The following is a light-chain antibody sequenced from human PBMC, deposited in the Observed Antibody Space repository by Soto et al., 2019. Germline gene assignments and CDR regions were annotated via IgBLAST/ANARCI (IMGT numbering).Light chain of an antibody. CDR1: QSVLYSSDNNNY. CDR3: QQHFSIPFT. CDR2: WAS. V-gene: IGKV4-1*01. J-gene: IGKJ3*01. Sequence: DIVMTQSPDSLAVSLGDRATINCKSSQSVLYSSDNNNYLALYQQKPEQSPKLLIHWASTRESWVPDRFSGSGSGTDFTLTISILQDEDVAFYFCQQHFSIPFTFGPGTKVDVK.